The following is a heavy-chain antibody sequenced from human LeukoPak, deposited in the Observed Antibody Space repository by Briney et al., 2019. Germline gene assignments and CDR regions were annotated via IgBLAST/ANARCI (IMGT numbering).Heavy chain of an antibody. J-gene: IGHJ6*03. V-gene: IGHV4-59*08. CDR3: ARVAKQQLVPYYYYYYYMDV. CDR2: IYYSGST. D-gene: IGHD6-13*01. Sequence: SETLSLTCTVSGGSISSYYWSWIRQPPGKGLEWIGYIYYSGSTNYNPSLKSRVTISVDTSKNQFSLKLSSVTAADTAVYYCARVAKQQLVPYYYYYYYMDVWGKGTTVTVSS. CDR1: GGSISSYY.